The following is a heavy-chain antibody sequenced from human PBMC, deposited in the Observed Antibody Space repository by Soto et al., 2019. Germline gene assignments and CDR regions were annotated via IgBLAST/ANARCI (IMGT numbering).Heavy chain of an antibody. CDR1: GFTFSTSN. CDR3: ARAYCSGGTCHLGFDY. CDR2: FSYSSTYI. Sequence: PGGSLRLACAASGFTFSTSNMHWVRQAPGKGLEWVSSFSYSSTYIYYAASVKGRFTISRDHARNSLYLQMNSLTAEDTAVYYCARAYCSGGTCHLGFDYWGQGTRVTVSS. V-gene: IGHV3-21*06. D-gene: IGHD2-15*01. J-gene: IGHJ4*02.